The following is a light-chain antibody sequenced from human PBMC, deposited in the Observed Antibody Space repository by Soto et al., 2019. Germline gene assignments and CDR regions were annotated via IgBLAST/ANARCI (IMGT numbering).Light chain of an antibody. CDR3: LQDYRYPYT. CDR2: AS. Sequence: AIQMTQSPSSLSASLGDRVTITFRASQDIRDNLGWYQHKPGKAPNLLIYASSLQSGVPSRFSGSASGTDFTLTISSLQPEDFATYYCLQDYRYPYTFGQGTKVDIK. J-gene: IGKJ2*01. V-gene: IGKV1-6*01. CDR1: QDIRDN.